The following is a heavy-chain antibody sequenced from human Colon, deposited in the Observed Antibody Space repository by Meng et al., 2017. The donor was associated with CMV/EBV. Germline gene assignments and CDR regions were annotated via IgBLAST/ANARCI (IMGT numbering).Heavy chain of an antibody. CDR3: AREGHSSGYFGDFDY. Sequence: GGSLRLSCAASGFTFRSYAMSWVRQAPGKGLEWVSAISGSGGTRDYADSVKGRFTMSRDNSKNTVYLQMNFLRLEDTAIYYCAREGHSSGYFGDFDYWGQGALVTVSS. J-gene: IGHJ4*02. D-gene: IGHD3-22*01. CDR1: GFTFRSYA. CDR2: ISGSGGTR. V-gene: IGHV3-23*01.